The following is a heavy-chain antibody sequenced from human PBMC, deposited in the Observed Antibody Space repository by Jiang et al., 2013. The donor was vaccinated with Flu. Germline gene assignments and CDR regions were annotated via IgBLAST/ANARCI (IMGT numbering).Heavy chain of an antibody. J-gene: IGHJ4*02. D-gene: IGHD2-21*02. CDR1: GFTFSNYA. CDR2: ITVNPDST. Sequence: QLLESGGGLVQPGGSLRLSCAASGFTFSNYAMNWVRQAPGKRLEWVSSITVNPDSTYYAASVKGRFTISRDNSKNTLYLQMSSLRAEDTAIYYCAKGTLEWCTGVDCYYLDYWGQGTLVT. CDR3: AKGTLEWCTGVDCYYLDY. V-gene: IGHV3-23*01.